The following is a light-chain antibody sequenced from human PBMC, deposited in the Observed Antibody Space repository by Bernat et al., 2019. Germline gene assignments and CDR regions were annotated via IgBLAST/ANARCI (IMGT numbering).Light chain of an antibody. Sequence: DIVMTQSPDSLAVSLGERATINCKSSQSVLYSSNNKNYLVWYQQKPGQPPKLLINWASTRESGVPDRFSGSGSGTDFTLTISSLQAEDVAVYYCQQYYSTPITFGPGTKVDIK. J-gene: IGKJ3*01. CDR3: QQYYSTPIT. CDR1: QSVLYSSNNKNY. V-gene: IGKV4-1*01. CDR2: WAS.